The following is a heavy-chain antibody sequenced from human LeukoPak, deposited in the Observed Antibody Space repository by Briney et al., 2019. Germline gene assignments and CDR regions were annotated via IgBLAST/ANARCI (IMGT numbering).Heavy chain of an antibody. J-gene: IGHJ4*02. CDR2: IYYSGST. CDR3: ARHERATKFDY. V-gene: IGHV4-39*01. CDR1: GDSISSSSYY. D-gene: IGHD1-26*01. Sequence: SETLSLTCTVSGDSISSSSYYCGWIRQPPGKGLEWIGSIYYSGSTYYNPSLKSRVTISVDTSKNQFSLKLSSVTAADTAVYYCARHERATKFDYWGQGTLVIVSS.